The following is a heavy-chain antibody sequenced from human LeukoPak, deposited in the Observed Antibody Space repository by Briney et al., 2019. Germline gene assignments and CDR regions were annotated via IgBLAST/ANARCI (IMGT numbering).Heavy chain of an antibody. CDR3: ARVPIAAAGLFDY. J-gene: IGHJ4*02. CDR1: GGSISSYY. V-gene: IGHV4-59*01. Sequence: SETLSLTCTVFGGSISSYYWSWIRQPPGKGLEWIGYIYYSGSTNYNPSLKSRVTISVDTSKNQFSLKLSSVTAADTAVYYCARVPIAAAGLFDYWGQGTLVTVSS. CDR2: IYYSGST. D-gene: IGHD6-13*01.